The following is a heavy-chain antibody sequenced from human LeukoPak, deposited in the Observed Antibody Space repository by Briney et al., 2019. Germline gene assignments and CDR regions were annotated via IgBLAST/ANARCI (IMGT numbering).Heavy chain of an antibody. J-gene: IGHJ4*02. D-gene: IGHD1-26*01. CDR2: IYYSGST. CDR1: GGSFSSGGYY. Sequence: SETLSLTCTVSGGSFSSGGYYWSWIRQHPGKGLEWIGYIYYSGSTYYNPSLKSRVTISVDTSKNQFSLKLSSVTAADTAVYYCARGRPGTSEFDYWGQGTLVTVSS. CDR3: ARGRPGTSEFDY. V-gene: IGHV4-31*03.